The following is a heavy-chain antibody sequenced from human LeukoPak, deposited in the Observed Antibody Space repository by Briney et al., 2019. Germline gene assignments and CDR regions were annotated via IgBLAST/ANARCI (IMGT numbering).Heavy chain of an antibody. Sequence: GGSLRLSCAVSGFTFSSYGMHWVRQAPGKGLEWVAVISYDGSNKYYADSVKGRFTISRDNSKNTLYLQVNSLRAEDTAVYYCARDGAATGPDFDYWGQGTLVTVSS. CDR2: ISYDGSNK. CDR1: GFTFSSYG. V-gene: IGHV3-30*03. D-gene: IGHD6-13*01. J-gene: IGHJ4*02. CDR3: ARDGAATGPDFDY.